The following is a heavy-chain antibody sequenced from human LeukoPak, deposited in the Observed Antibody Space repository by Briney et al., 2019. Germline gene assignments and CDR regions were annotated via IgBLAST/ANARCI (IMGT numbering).Heavy chain of an antibody. Sequence: PSETLFLTCTVSGGSISSYYWSWLRQPPGKGLEWIGYIYYSGSTNYNPSLKSRVTISVDTSKNQFSLKLSSVTAADTAVYYCARVQYCSGGSCYPNYYYYMDVWGKGTTVTVSS. V-gene: IGHV4-59*01. CDR2: IYYSGST. D-gene: IGHD2-15*01. J-gene: IGHJ6*03. CDR1: GGSISSYY. CDR3: ARVQYCSGGSCYPNYYYYMDV.